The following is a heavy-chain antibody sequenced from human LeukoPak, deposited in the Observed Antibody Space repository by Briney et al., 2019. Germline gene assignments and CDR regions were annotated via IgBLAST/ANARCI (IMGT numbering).Heavy chain of an antibody. CDR2: INHSGST. V-gene: IGHV4-34*01. Sequence: SETLSLTCAVYGGSFSGYYWSWIRQPPGKGLEWIGEINHSGSTNYNPSLKSRVTISVDTSKNQFSLKLSSVTAADTAVYYCAKCIAVAGTEDYFDYWGQGTLVTVSS. CDR3: AKCIAVAGTEDYFDY. J-gene: IGHJ4*02. D-gene: IGHD6-19*01. CDR1: GGSFSGYY.